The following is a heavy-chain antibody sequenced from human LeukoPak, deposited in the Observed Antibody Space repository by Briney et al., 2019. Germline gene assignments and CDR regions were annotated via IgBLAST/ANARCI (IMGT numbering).Heavy chain of an antibody. CDR3: ARVYIGYYDFWSGYYDY. J-gene: IGHJ4*02. CDR1: GYTFTGYY. CDR2: INPNSGGT. V-gene: IGHV1-2*02. Sequence: ASVKVSCKASGYTFTGYYVHWVRQAPGQGREWMGWINPNSGGTNYAQKFQGRVTMTRDTSISTAYMELSRLRSDDTAVYYCARVYIGYYDFWSGYYDYWGQGTLVTVSS. D-gene: IGHD3-3*01.